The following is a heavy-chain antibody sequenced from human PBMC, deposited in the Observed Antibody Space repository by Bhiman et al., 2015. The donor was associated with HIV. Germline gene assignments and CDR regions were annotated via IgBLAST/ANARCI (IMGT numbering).Heavy chain of an antibody. CDR1: GFTFDTYN. CDR2: ISRTSDYI. J-gene: IGHJ4*02. CDR3: ARYGGSFQFDT. V-gene: IGHV3-21*01. Sequence: EVHLVESGGGLVKPGGSLRLSCTASGFTFDTYNINWVRQAPGKGLEWVSSISRTSDYIYYADSVKGRFTTSRDNAKNSVYLQMSRLRADDTGVYYCARYGGSFQFDTWGQGTQVTVSS. D-gene: IGHD1-26*01.